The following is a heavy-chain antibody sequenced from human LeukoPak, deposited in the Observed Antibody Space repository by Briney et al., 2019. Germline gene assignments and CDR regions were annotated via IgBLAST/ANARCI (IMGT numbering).Heavy chain of an antibody. CDR1: GGSISSYY. CDR2: IYTSGST. D-gene: IGHD3-10*01. J-gene: IGHJ3*02. V-gene: IGHV4-4*09. CDR3: ATHTIAYAFDI. Sequence: PSEPLSLTCTVSGGSISSYYWSWIRQPPGKGLEWIGYIYTSGSTNYNPSLKSRVTISVDTSKNQFSLKLSSVTAADTAVYYCATHTIAYAFDIWGQGTMVTVSS.